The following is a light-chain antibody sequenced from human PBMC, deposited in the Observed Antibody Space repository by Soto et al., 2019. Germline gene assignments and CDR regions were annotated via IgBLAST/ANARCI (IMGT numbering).Light chain of an antibody. CDR1: QSVSSY. CDR2: DAS. Sequence: EIVLTQSPATLSLSPGERATLSCRASQSVSSYLAWYQQKPGQAPRLLIYDASNRATGIPDRFRGSGSGTDFTLTISRLEPEDFAVYYCQQYGSSPPITFGQGTRLEIK. J-gene: IGKJ5*01. V-gene: IGKV3-20*01. CDR3: QQYGSSPPIT.